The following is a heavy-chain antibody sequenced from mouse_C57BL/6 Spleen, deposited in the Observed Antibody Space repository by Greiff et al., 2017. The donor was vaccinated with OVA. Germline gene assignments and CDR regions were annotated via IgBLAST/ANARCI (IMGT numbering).Heavy chain of an antibody. V-gene: IGHV1-15*01. CDR2: IDPETGGT. Sequence: QVQLKQSGAELVRPGASVTLSCKASGYTFTDYEMHWVKQTPVHGLEWIGAIDPETGGTAYNQKFKGKAILTADKSSSTAYMELRSLTSEDSAVYYCTRDGSSPNWYFDVWGTGTTVTVSS. J-gene: IGHJ1*03. D-gene: IGHD1-1*01. CDR1: GYTFTDYE. CDR3: TRDGSSPNWYFDV.